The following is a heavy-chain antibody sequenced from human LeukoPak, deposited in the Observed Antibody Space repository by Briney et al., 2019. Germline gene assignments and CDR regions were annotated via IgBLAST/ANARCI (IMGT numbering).Heavy chain of an antibody. Sequence: GGSLRLSWAASGFTFSSYEMNWVRQAPGKGLEWVSYISSSDSTIYYADSVKGRFTISRDNAKHSLYLQMNSLRAEDTAVYYCARGRFGYNYDYWGQGTLVTVSS. D-gene: IGHD1-1*01. V-gene: IGHV3-48*03. J-gene: IGHJ4*02. CDR1: GFTFSSYE. CDR2: ISSSDSTI. CDR3: ARGRFGYNYDY.